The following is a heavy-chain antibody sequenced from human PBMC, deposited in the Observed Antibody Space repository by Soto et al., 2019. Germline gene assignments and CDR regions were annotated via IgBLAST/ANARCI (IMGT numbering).Heavy chain of an antibody. J-gene: IGHJ6*02. Sequence: PGESLKISWKGSGYSFTSYCIGRVSQMPGKGLEWMGIIYPGDSDTRYSPSFQGQVTISADKSISTAYLQWSSLKASDTAMYYCATRVHDYPGKYYYGMDVWGQGTTVSVS. V-gene: IGHV5-51*01. CDR3: ATRVHDYPGKYYYGMDV. CDR1: GYSFTSYC. CDR2: IYPGDSDT. D-gene: IGHD3-16*01.